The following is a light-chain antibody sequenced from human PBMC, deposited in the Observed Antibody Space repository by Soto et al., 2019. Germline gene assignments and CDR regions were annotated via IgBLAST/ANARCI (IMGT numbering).Light chain of an antibody. J-gene: IGKJ2*01. CDR3: QQYSDSPYMYP. CDR2: GAS. CDR1: QSVTSSS. V-gene: IGKV3-20*01. Sequence: EIVLTQSPGTLSLSPGERATLSCRASQSVTSSSLAWYQQRLGQAPRLLIYGASSRATGIPDRFSGSGSGTDFTLTISGLEPEDFAVYYCQQYSDSPYMYPFGQGTKLEIK.